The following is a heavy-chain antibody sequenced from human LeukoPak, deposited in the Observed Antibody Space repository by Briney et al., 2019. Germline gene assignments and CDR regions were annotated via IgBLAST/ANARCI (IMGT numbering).Heavy chain of an antibody. CDR3: ARGYAFFDY. CDR2: IYYSGST. Sequence: SETLSLTCTVSGDSISTYYWSWIRQPPGQGLEWIGYIYYSGSTNYNPSLKSRVTISVDTSKNQFSLKLSSVTTADTAVYYCARGYAFFDYWGQGTLVTVSS. V-gene: IGHV4-59*01. CDR1: GDSISTYY. J-gene: IGHJ4*02. D-gene: IGHD3-16*01.